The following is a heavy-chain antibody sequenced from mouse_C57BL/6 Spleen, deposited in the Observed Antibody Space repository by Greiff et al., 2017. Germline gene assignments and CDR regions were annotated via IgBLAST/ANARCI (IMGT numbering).Heavy chain of an antibody. CDR3: ERFLDYFDY. CDR1: GYTFTSYW. J-gene: IGHJ2*01. D-gene: IGHD2-10*02. V-gene: IGHV1-59*01. Sequence: VQLQQPGAELVRPGTSVKLSCKASGYTFTSYWMQWVKQRPGQGLEWIGVIDPSDSYTNYNQKFKGKATLTVDTSSSTAYMQLSSLTSEDSAVYYCERFLDYFDYWGQGTTLTVSS. CDR2: IDPSDSYT.